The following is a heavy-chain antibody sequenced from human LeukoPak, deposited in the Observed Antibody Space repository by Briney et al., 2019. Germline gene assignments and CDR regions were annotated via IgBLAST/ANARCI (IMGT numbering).Heavy chain of an antibody. V-gene: IGHV3-48*01. J-gene: IGHJ5*02. CDR1: GFTFSSYS. CDR3: ARDLGQYYDTSDNWFDP. D-gene: IGHD3-22*01. Sequence: GGSLRLSCAASGFTFSSYSMNWVRQAPGKGLEWVSYISSSSSTIYYADSVKGRFTISRDNAKNSLYLQMNSLRAEDTAVYYCARDLGQYYDTSDNWFDPWGQGTLVTVSS. CDR2: ISSSSSTI.